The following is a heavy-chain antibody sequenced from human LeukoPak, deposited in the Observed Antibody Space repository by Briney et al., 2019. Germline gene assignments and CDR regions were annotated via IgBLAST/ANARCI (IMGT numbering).Heavy chain of an antibody. CDR2: ISAYNGNT. V-gene: IGHV1-18*01. D-gene: IGHD5-18*01. J-gene: IGHJ6*03. CDR3: ARVFAMGWGYYYYYYMDV. CDR1: GYTFTSYG. Sequence: GASVKVSCKASGYTFTSYGISWVRQAPGQGLEWMGWISAYNGNTNYAQKLQGRATMTTDTSTSTAYMELRSLRSDDTAVYYCARVFAMGWGYYYYYYMDVWGKGTTVTVSS.